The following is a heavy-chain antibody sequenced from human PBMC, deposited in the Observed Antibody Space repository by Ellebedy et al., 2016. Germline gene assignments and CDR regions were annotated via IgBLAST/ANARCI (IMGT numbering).Heavy chain of an antibody. CDR2: IKRDGEER. V-gene: IGHV3-7*01. CDR1: GFTFRSYW. Sequence: GESLKISCTASGFTFRSYWMSWVRQAPGKGLEWVADIKRDGEERNYVESVRGRFTISRDNVKNSLYLHMSSLRAEDTAVYYCAKINTAMVYSYYYGMDVWGQGTTVTVSS. CDR3: AKINTAMVYSYYYGMDV. D-gene: IGHD5-18*01. J-gene: IGHJ6*02.